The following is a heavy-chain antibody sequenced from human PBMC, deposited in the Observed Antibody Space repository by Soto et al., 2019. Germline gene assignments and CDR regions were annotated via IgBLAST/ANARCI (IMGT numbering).Heavy chain of an antibody. J-gene: IGHJ4*02. V-gene: IGHV4-31*03. Sequence: PSETLSLTCTVSGGSISSGGYYWSWIRQHPGKGLEWIGYIYYSGSTYYNPSLKSRVTISVDTSKNQFSLKLSSVTAADTAVYYCARSGSSGYDDFPHFDYWGQGTLVTVSS. CDR1: GGSISSGGYY. D-gene: IGHD5-12*01. CDR2: IYYSGST. CDR3: ARSGSSGYDDFPHFDY.